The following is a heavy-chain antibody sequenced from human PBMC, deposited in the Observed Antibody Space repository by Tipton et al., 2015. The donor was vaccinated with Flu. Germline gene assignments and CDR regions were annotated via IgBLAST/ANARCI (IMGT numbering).Heavy chain of an antibody. V-gene: IGHV1-2*02. CDR3: AREVRHCSGSDDLDV. CDR1: GYTFTGYL. Sequence: QVQLVQSGAEVKKPGASVKVSCRASGYTFTGYLIHWVRQAPGQGLEWVGWINPSNGDTRYGQEFQGSGTLTRYTSTSTVDMELDRLTSDVTAIYYCAREVRHCSGSDDLDVCCQGP. D-gene: IGHD2-21*02. J-gene: IGHJ6*02. CDR2: INPSNGDT.